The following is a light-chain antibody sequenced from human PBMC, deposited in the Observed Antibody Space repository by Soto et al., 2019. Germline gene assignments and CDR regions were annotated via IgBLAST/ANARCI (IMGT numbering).Light chain of an antibody. Sequence: QSALTQPASVSGSPGQSITISCTGTSSDVGGYDYVSWYQHHPGKAPKLMIFEVNYRPSGVSDRFSGSKSGNTASLTISGLQTEDEADYYFSSHTPSNILVFGGGTKLTVL. CDR2: EVN. CDR3: SSHTPSNILV. CDR1: SSDVGGYDY. J-gene: IGLJ3*02. V-gene: IGLV2-14*01.